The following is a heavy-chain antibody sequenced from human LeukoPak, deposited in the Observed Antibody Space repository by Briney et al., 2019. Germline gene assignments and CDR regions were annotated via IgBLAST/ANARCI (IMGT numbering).Heavy chain of an antibody. D-gene: IGHD1-14*01. J-gene: IGHJ5*02. V-gene: IGHV3-23*01. CDR3: AKGSGINHYHWIDP. CDR1: EFTFSNYA. CDR2: ISGGGGST. Sequence: GGSLRLSCAASEFTFSNYAMNWVRQAPGKGLEWVSGISGGGGSTYYADSVEGRFTISRDNSKNTLYLQMDSVRAEDTALYYRAKGSGINHYHWIDPWGQGTLVTVSS.